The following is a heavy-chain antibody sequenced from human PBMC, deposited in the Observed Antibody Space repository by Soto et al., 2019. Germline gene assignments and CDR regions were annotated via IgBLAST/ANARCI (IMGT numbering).Heavy chain of an antibody. CDR2: IYYSGST. V-gene: IGHV4-59*01. CDR1: GGSISSYY. J-gene: IGHJ5*02. D-gene: IGHD1-26*01. CDR3: ERSHEWEILYWFDP. Sequence: SSETLSLTCTVSGGSISSYYWSWIRQPPGKGQEWIGYIYYSGSTNYNPSLKSRVTISVDTSKNQFSLKLSSVTAADTAVYYCERSHEWEILYWFDPWGQGTLVTVSS.